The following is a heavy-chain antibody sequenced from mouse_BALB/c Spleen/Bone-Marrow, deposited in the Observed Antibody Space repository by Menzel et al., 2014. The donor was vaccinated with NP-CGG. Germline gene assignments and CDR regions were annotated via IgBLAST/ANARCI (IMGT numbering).Heavy chain of an antibody. CDR3: ARPGYYGYQNV. J-gene: IGHJ1*01. Sequence: EVQRVESGGGLVQPGGSLKLSCAASGFDFSRYWMTWVRQAPGEGLEWIGEINPDSRTINYTPSLKDKFIISRDNAKNTLYLQMSKVRSEDTALYYCARPGYYGYQNVWGAGTTVTVSS. CDR2: INPDSRTI. D-gene: IGHD1-2*01. CDR1: GFDFSRYW. V-gene: IGHV4-1*02.